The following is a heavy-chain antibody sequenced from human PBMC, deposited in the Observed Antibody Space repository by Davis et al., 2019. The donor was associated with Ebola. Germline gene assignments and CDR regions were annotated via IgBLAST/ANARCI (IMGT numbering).Heavy chain of an antibody. J-gene: IGHJ6*02. CDR2: INAGNGNT. D-gene: IGHD3-3*01. Sequence: AASVKVSCKASGYTFTSYAMHWVRQAPGQRLEWMGWINAGNGNTKYSQKFQGRVTITRDTSASTAYMELSSLRSEDTAVYYCARGDDFWSGYYREQYYYYGMDVWGQGTTVTVS. CDR1: GYTFTSYA. CDR3: ARGDDFWSGYYREQYYYYGMDV. V-gene: IGHV1-3*01.